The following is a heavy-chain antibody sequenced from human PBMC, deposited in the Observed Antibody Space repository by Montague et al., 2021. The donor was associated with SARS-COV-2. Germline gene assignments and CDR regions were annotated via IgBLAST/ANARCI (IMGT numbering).Heavy chain of an antibody. D-gene: IGHD2/OR15-2a*01. V-gene: IGHV4-59*12. CDR1: GGSTSNYY. CDR2: IYESGST. CDR3: DRKIIANAFDV. Sequence: SETLSLTCSVSGGSTSNYYWSWIRQPPGKGLEWIGFIYESGSTLYNPSLKSRITISVDRSKNQFSLRLNSVTAADTAVYYCDRKIIANAFDVWGHGTAVTVSS. J-gene: IGHJ3*01.